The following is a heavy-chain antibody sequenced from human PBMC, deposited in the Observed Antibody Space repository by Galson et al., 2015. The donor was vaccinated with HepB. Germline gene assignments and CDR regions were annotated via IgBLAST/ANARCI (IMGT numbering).Heavy chain of an antibody. CDR2: ISSSSSYI. CDR1: GFTFSSYS. V-gene: IGHV3-21*01. D-gene: IGHD3-3*01. Sequence: SLRLSCAASGFTFSSYSMNWVRQAPGKGLEWVSSISSSSSYIYYADSVKGRFTISRDNAKNSLYLQMNSLRAEDTAVYYCARGPDYDFWSGYYRYYYYYGMDVWGQGTTVTVSS. CDR3: ARGPDYDFWSGYYRYYYYYGMDV. J-gene: IGHJ6*02.